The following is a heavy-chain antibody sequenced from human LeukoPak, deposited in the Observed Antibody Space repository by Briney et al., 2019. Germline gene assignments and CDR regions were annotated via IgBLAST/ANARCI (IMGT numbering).Heavy chain of an antibody. V-gene: IGHV4-30-2*01. CDR2: IYDSGRA. D-gene: IGHD1-1*01. Sequence: SETLSLTCAVSGASISSDGYSWGWIRQPPGKGLEWIGYIYDSGRAFYNESLKSRVTMSVDRSKNQFSLNLHSVTAADTAVYYCTTDLGYGRHDDWGQGSLVTVSS. CDR1: GASISSDGYS. CDR3: TTDLGYGRHDD. J-gene: IGHJ4*02.